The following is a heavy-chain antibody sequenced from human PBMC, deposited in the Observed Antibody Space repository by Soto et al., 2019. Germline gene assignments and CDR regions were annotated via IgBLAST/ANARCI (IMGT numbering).Heavy chain of an antibody. Sequence: SETLSLTCTVSGGSISSISYYWGWIRQPPGKGLEWIGSIYYSGSTYYNPSLKSRVTISVDTSKNQFSLKLSSVTAADTAVYYCARGPKTTADYYYYGMDVWGQGTTVTVSS. J-gene: IGHJ6*02. V-gene: IGHV4-39*01. CDR2: IYYSGST. D-gene: IGHD1-7*01. CDR3: ARGPKTTADYYYYGMDV. CDR1: GGSISSISYY.